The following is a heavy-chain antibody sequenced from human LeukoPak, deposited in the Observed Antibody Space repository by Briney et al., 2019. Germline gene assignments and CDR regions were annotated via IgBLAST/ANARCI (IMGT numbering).Heavy chain of an antibody. CDR3: ARRRLFLAHAFDI. CDR2: ITSTSTYI. D-gene: IGHD4/OR15-4a*01. Sequence: NPGGSLRLSCTASGFTFGDYAMSWVRQAPGKGLEWVSSITSTSTYIYYADSVKGRFTISRDNAKNSLFLQMNSLTADDTAVYYCARRRLFLAHAFDIWGQGTMVTVSS. J-gene: IGHJ3*02. V-gene: IGHV3-21*01. CDR1: GFTFGDYA.